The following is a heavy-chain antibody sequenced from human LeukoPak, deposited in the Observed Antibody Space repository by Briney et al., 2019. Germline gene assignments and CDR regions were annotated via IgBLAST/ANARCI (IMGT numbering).Heavy chain of an antibody. CDR2: ISGSGGST. CDR3: AKGSRAPRTILSGEAFDI. CDR1: GFTFSSYA. Sequence: GRSLRLSCAASGFTFSSYAMSWVRQAPGKGLEWVSAISGSGGSTYYADSVKGRFTISRDNSKNTLYLQMNSLRAEDTAVYYCAKGSRAPRTILSGEAFDIWGQGTMVTVSS. D-gene: IGHD1-14*01. J-gene: IGHJ3*02. V-gene: IGHV3-23*01.